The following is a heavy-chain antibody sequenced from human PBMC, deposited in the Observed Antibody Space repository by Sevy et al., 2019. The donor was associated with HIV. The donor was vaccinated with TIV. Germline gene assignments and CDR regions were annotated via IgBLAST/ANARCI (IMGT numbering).Heavy chain of an antibody. D-gene: IGHD1-26*01. V-gene: IGHV3-74*01. J-gene: IGHJ5*02. CDR2: IKTDGSDT. Sequence: GESLKISCAASGFTFSSYWMHWVRQAPGKGLVWVSRIKTDGSDTRYADSVKGRFTISRDNTKNTLYLQMNSLRAEDTAVYYCARRPTDQSGSYWFDPWGQGTLVTVSS. CDR3: ARRPTDQSGSYWFDP. CDR1: GFTFSSYW.